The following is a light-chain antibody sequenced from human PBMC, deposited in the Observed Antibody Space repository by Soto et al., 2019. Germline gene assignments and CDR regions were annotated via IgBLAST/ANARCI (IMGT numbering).Light chain of an antibody. CDR3: QHYGTSSWS. J-gene: IGKJ1*01. Sequence: ENVLTQAPGTLSLSPGERATLSCRASQSVTGAYLAWYQHKPGQAPRLLIYGASSRATGVPDRFSGSGSGTDFTLNINRLDPEDFAVYYCQHYGTSSWSFGQGTKVEIK. V-gene: IGKV3-20*01. CDR2: GAS. CDR1: QSVTGAY.